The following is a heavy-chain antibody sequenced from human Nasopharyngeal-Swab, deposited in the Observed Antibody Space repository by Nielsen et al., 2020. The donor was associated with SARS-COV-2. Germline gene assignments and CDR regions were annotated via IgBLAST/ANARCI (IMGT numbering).Heavy chain of an antibody. Sequence: WIRQPPGKALEWLAHIFSNDEKSYSTSLKSRLTSSKDTSKSQVVLTMTNMDPVDTATYYCARSYDFWSGYYRYYYYGMDVWGQGTTVTVSS. J-gene: IGHJ6*02. CDR3: ARSYDFWSGYYRYYYYGMDV. V-gene: IGHV2-26*01. CDR2: IFSNDEK. D-gene: IGHD3-3*01.